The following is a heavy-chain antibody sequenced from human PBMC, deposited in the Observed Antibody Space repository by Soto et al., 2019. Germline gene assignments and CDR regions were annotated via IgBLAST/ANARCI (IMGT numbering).Heavy chain of an antibody. V-gene: IGHV3-66*01. Sequence: EVQVVESGGGLVQPGGSLRLSCAASGFSVTNNYMNWVRQAPGKGLEWVSIIDIGGNTYYADSVKDRFTISRDNSRNTVYIHMERLRAEDSAVYCCAGGRGRSGYLVRWQWLDLWGQGTLVTVSP. D-gene: IGHD3-3*01. J-gene: IGHJ5*01. CDR3: AGGRGRSGYLVRWQWLDL. CDR2: IDIGGNT. CDR1: GFSVTNNY.